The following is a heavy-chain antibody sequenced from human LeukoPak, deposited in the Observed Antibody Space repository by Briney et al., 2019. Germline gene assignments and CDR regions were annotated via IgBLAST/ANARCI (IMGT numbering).Heavy chain of an antibody. CDR3: ARAWIAAAGTVYFQH. V-gene: IGHV4-39*07. CDR2: IYYSGST. D-gene: IGHD6-13*01. Sequence: PSETLSLTCTVSGGSISSSSYYWGWIRQPPGKGLEWIGSIYYSGSTYYNPSLKSRVTISVDTSKNQFSLKLSSVTAADTAVHYCARAWIAAAGTVYFQHWGQGTLVTVSS. J-gene: IGHJ1*01. CDR1: GGSISSSSYY.